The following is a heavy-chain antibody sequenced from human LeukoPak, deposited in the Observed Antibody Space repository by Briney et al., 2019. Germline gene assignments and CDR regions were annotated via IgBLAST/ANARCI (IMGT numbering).Heavy chain of an antibody. CDR2: ISWNSGNI. CDR1: GFTFDDYA. D-gene: IGHD5-12*01. J-gene: IGHJ6*02. CDR3: AKDGGGYSYYGMDV. V-gene: IGHV3-9*01. Sequence: PGGSLRLSCAASGFTFDDYAMHWVRQAPGKGLEWVSGISWNSGNIGYADSMKGRFTISRDNAKNSLYLQMNSLRAEDTALYYCAKDGGGYSYYGMDVRGQGTTVTVSS.